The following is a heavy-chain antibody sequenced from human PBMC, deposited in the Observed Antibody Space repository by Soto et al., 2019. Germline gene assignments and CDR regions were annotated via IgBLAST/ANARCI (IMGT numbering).Heavy chain of an antibody. CDR3: ARGMRYTYPFDY. CDR1: GGSFSGYY. CDR2: INHSGST. Sequence: QVQLQQWGAGLLKPSETLSLTCAVYGGSFSGYYWSWIRQPPGKGLEWIGEINHSGSTNYNPSLMSRVTVAVDTSKNQFSMKLSSVTAADTAVYYCARGMRYTYPFDYWGQGTLVTVSS. J-gene: IGHJ4*02. V-gene: IGHV4-34*01. D-gene: IGHD5-18*01.